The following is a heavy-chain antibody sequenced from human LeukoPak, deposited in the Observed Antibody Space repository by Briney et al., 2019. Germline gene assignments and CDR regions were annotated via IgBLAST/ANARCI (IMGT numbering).Heavy chain of an antibody. CDR1: GFTFSSYW. CDR2: IKQDGSEK. J-gene: IGHJ3*02. D-gene: IGHD1-26*01. V-gene: IGHV3-7*01. CDR3: ARDTLLGSAHAFDI. Sequence: GGSLRLSCAASGFTFSSYWMSWVRQAPGRGLEWVANIKQDGSEKYYVDSVKGRFTISRDNAKNSLYLQMNSLRAEDTAVYYCARDTLLGSAHAFDIWGQGIMVTVSS.